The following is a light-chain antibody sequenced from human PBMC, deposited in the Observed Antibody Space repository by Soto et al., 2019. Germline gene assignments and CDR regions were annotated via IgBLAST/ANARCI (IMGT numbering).Light chain of an antibody. J-gene: IGKJ1*01. CDR2: RAS. V-gene: IGKV1-5*03. CDR1: QSISNW. CDR3: QHYNSEGT. Sequence: DIQMTQSPSTLSASIGDRVTITCRASQSISNWLAWYQQKPGKVPKLLIYRASTLESGVPSRFSGSGSGTEFTLTINSLQPDDFATYYCQHYNSEGTFGQGTKVEIK.